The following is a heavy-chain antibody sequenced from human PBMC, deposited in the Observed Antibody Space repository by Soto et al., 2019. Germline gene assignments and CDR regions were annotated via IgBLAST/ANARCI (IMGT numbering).Heavy chain of an antibody. Sequence: QVQLVQSGAEVKKPGASVKVSCKASNYTFITYGITWVRQAPGQGLEWVGWITPYNGNTNYGQNFQGRVTMTADTSTSTAYMELRSLTTDDPAVYYCARDTSFYFDYWGQGTRVTVSS. D-gene: IGHD2-2*01. CDR2: ITPYNGNT. J-gene: IGHJ4*02. V-gene: IGHV1-18*01. CDR1: NYTFITYG. CDR3: ARDTSFYFDY.